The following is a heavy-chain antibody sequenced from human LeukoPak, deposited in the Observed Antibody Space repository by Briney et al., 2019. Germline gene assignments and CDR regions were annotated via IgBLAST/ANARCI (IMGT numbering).Heavy chain of an antibody. J-gene: IGHJ6*02. V-gene: IGHV1-69*01. CDR1: GGTFSSYA. CDR2: IIPIFGTA. D-gene: IGHD2-15*01. CDR3: ARDGRIRAYYYYGMDV. Sequence: GSSVKVSCKASGGTFSSYALSCVRQAPGQGLEWMGGIIPIFGTANYAQKFQGRVTITADESTSTAYMELSSLRSDDTAVYYCARDGRIRAYYYYGMDVWGQGTTVTVSS.